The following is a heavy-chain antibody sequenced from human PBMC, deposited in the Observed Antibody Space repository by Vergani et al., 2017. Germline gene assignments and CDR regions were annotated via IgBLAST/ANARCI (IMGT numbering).Heavy chain of an antibody. Sequence: QVQLHESVPGLVNPSQTLSLTCSVSGDSISSGVYYWNWIRQHPGKGLEWIGYIYSTGSTHHNPSLRRRINMSVDTSKNQFSLKLNSGTAADTAMYYCGRMGGYDEGDAFRIGYFDSWGPGSLVTVSS. D-gene: IGHD3-22*01. J-gene: IGHJ4*02. CDR3: GRMGGYDEGDAFRIGYFDS. CDR2: IYSTGST. CDR1: GDSISSGVYY. V-gene: IGHV4-31*03.